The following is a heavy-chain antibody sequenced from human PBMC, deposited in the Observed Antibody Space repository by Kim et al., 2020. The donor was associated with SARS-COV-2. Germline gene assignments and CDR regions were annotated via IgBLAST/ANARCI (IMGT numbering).Heavy chain of an antibody. D-gene: IGHD1-26*01. CDR2: SK. Sequence: SKNYAQKFQCRVTITTDSSTSTAYMELNSLKSEDTAVYYCVRELVGGWFDHWGQGTLVTVSS. J-gene: IGHJ5*02. V-gene: IGHV1-46*01. CDR3: VRELVGGWFDH.